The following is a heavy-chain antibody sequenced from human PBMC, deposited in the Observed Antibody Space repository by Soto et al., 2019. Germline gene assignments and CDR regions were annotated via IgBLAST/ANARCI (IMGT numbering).Heavy chain of an antibody. D-gene: IGHD2-2*01. Sequence: PGGSLRLSCAASGFPFSSYAMSWVRQAPGKGLEWVSAISGSGGSTYYADSVKGRFTISRDNSKNTLYLQMNSLRAEDTAVYYCAKGHCSSTSCYLSPPYYYYMDVWGKGTTVTVSS. CDR3: AKGHCSSTSCYLSPPYYYYMDV. CDR1: GFPFSSYA. CDR2: ISGSGGST. J-gene: IGHJ6*03. V-gene: IGHV3-23*01.